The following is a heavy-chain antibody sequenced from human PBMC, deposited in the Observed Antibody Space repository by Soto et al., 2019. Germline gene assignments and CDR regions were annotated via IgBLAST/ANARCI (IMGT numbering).Heavy chain of an antibody. CDR1: GGCISSYY. CDR2: IYYSGST. D-gene: IGHD5-12*01. CDR3: ARDRSGYDERYYMAV. V-gene: IGHV4-59*01. J-gene: IGHJ6*03. Sequence: PSETVSLTCTVSGGCISSYYWSWIRQPPGKGLEWIGYIYYSGSTNYNPSLKSRVTISVDTSKNQFSLKLSSVTAADTAVYYCARDRSGYDERYYMAVWGKGTTVTVSS.